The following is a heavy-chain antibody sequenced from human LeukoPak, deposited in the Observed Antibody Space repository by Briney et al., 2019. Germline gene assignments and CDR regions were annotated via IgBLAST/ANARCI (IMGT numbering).Heavy chain of an antibody. D-gene: IGHD3-10*01. CDR1: GFTISSYY. J-gene: IGHJ6*02. Sequence: PGGSLRLSCAASGFTISSYYMAWVRQAPGKGLEWVGRTRNKANSYTTEYAASVKGRFTISRDDSKNSLYLQMNSLKTEDTAVYYCARGGSGETVFYYYYGMDVWGQGTTVTVSS. CDR3: ARGGSGETVFYYYYGMDV. V-gene: IGHV3-72*01. CDR2: TRNKANSYTT.